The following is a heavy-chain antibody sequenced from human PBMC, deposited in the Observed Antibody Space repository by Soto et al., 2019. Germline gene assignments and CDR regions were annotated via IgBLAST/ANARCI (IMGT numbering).Heavy chain of an antibody. J-gene: IGHJ6*02. CDR3: ARDGLRFLEWFGYYYYGMDV. CDR2: ISYDGSNK. CDR1: GFTFSSYA. Sequence: AGGSLRLSCAASGFTFSSYAMHWVRQAPGKGLEWVAVISYDGSNKYYADSVKGRFTISRDNSKNTLYLQMNSLRAEDTAVYYCARDGLRFLEWFGYYYYGMDVWGQGTTVTVSS. V-gene: IGHV3-30-3*01. D-gene: IGHD3-3*01.